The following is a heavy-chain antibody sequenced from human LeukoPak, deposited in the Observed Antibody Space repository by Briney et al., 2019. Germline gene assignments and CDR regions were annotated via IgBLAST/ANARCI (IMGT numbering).Heavy chain of an antibody. CDR1: GFTSSPYA. J-gene: IGHJ3*02. Sequence: GGSLRLSCAASGFTSSPYALHWVRQAPGKGLEWVAVISDDGNTKYYAESVKGRFTVSRDNSKNTLFVQMNSLRTEGTAMYYCARHPLSGGNVFDIWGQGTMVSVSS. V-gene: IGHV3-30-3*01. D-gene: IGHD7-27*01. CDR2: ISDDGNTK. CDR3: ARHPLSGGNVFDI.